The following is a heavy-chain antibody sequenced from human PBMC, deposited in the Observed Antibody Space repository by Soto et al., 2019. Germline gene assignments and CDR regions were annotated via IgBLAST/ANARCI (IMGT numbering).Heavy chain of an antibody. CDR1: GGTFSSYA. D-gene: IGHD3-22*01. CDR2: IIPIFGTA. V-gene: IGHV1-69*01. CDR3: ARAPYYYDSSGYYPGDY. J-gene: IGHJ4*02. Sequence: QVQLVQSGAEVKKPGSSVKVSCKASGGTFSSYAISWVRQAPGQGLEWMGGIIPIFGTANYAQKFQGRVTITAGEYTSTAYMELSSLRSEDTAVYYCARAPYYYDSSGYYPGDYWGQGTLVTVSS.